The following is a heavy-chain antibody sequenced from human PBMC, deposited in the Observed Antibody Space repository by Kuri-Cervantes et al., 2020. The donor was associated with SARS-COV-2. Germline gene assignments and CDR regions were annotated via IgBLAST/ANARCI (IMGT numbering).Heavy chain of an antibody. CDR1: GFTFTSHA. CDR3: AREDWGTDAFDI. V-gene: IGHV3-30*03. Sequence: GESLKISCAVSGFTFTSHAMHWVRQAPGSGLEWVALISYDGNNKFYADSVKGRFTISRDNSKNTLYLQMNSLRAEDKAVYYCAREDWGTDAFDIWGQGTMVTVSS. J-gene: IGHJ3*02. CDR2: ISYDGNNK. D-gene: IGHD3-16*01.